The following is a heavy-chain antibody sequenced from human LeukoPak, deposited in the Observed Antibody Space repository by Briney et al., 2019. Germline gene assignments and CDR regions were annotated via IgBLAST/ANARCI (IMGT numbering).Heavy chain of an antibody. Sequence: GGSLRLSCAASVLTLSNDLMHWVRHAPGKGRVWVSRIDGDGSGTSYADSVKGRFPISRDNVQNTPYLQMDSVRAGDSGVYFFATVFDYWGQGTLVTVSS. CDR3: ATVFDY. J-gene: IGHJ4*02. CDR2: IDGDGSGT. V-gene: IGHV3-74*01. CDR1: VLTLSNDL.